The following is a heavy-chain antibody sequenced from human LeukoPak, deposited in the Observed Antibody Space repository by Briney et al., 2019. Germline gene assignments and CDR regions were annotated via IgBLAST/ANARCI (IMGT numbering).Heavy chain of an antibody. D-gene: IGHD6-13*01. CDR1: GYTFTDYY. CDR3: AREEVIAAAGPTLDY. J-gene: IGHJ4*02. Sequence: ASVKVSCKASGYTFTDYYMHWVRQAPGQGLEWMGWINPNSGGTNYAQKFQGRVTMTRDTSISTAYMELSRLRSDDTVVFYCAREEVIAAAGPTLDYWGQGALVTVSS. CDR2: INPNSGGT. V-gene: IGHV1-2*02.